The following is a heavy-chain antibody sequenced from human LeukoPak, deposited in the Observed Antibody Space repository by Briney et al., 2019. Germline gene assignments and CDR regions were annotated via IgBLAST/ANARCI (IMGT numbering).Heavy chain of an antibody. CDR1: GYTFTGYY. CDR2: INPNSGGT. D-gene: IGHD6-19*01. Sequence: ASVKVSCKASGYTFTGYYMHWVRQAPGQGLEWMGWINPNSGGTNYAQKFQGWVTMTRDTSISTAYMELSRLRSDDTAVYYCARADSSGWSPLLFDYWGQGTLVTVSS. J-gene: IGHJ4*02. CDR3: ARADSSGWSPLLFDY. V-gene: IGHV1-2*04.